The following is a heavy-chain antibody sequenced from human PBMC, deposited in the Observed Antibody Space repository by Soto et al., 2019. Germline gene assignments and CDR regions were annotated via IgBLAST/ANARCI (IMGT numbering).Heavy chain of an antibody. CDR2: IVVGSGNT. J-gene: IGHJ4*02. V-gene: IGHV1-58*02. Sequence: SVKVSCKASGFTFTSSAMQWVRQARGQRLEWIGWIVVGSGNTNYAQKFQERVTITRDMSTSTAYMELSSLRSEDTAVYYCAADPGYCSGGSCSTDWGQGTLVTVSS. D-gene: IGHD2-15*01. CDR3: AADPGYCSGGSCSTD. CDR1: GFTFTSSA.